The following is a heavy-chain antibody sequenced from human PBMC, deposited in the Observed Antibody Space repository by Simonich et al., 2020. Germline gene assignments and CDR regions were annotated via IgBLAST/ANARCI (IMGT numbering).Heavy chain of an antibody. D-gene: IGHD1-1*01. CDR1: GGSFSGYY. Sequence: QVQLQQWGAGLLKPSETLSLTCAVYGGSFSGYYWSWIRQPPGKGLEWIGEINHSGSTHYNPSLNGRVTISVDTSKNQFSLKLSSVTAADTAVYYCARGKGWKNAFDIWGQGTMVTVSS. V-gene: IGHV4-34*01. CDR2: INHSGST. CDR3: ARGKGWKNAFDI. J-gene: IGHJ3*02.